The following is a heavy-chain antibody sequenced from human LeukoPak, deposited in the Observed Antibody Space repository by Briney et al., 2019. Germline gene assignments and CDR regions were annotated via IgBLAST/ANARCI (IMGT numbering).Heavy chain of an antibody. CDR2: VNPTGGST. D-gene: IGHD3-10*01. J-gene: IGHJ4*02. V-gene: IGHV1-46*01. CDR1: GYTFTNYF. CDR3: ARDVGEGYGGD. Sequence: GASVKVSCNTSGYTFTNYFIHWVRQVPGQGLEWMGMVNPTGGSTSYAQSFQGRVTLTGDTSTSTVYMEFSALTSEDTAVYYCARDVGEGYGGDWGQGTLVTVSS.